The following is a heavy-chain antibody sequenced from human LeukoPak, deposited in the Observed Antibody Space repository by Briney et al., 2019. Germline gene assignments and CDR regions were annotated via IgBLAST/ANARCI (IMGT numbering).Heavy chain of an antibody. V-gene: IGHV4-59*01. CDR2: VSYSGST. CDR1: GGSISSYY. D-gene: IGHD3-3*01. Sequence: MASETLSLTCTVSGGSISSYYWSWVRQPPGKGLEWIGYVSYSGSTNYNPSLKSRVTISVDTSKNQFSLKLSSVTAADTAVYYCARVYRRDFWSGWGLDYWGQGTLVTVSS. J-gene: IGHJ4*02. CDR3: ARVYRRDFWSGWGLDY.